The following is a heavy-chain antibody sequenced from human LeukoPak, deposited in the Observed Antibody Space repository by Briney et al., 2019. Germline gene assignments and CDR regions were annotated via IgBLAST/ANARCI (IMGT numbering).Heavy chain of an antibody. V-gene: IGHV4-39*01. CDR1: GGSISSSSYY. D-gene: IGHD3-10*01. Sequence: SETLSLTCTVSGGSISSSSYYWGWIRQPPGKGLEWIGSIYYSGSTYYNPSLKSRVTISVDTSKNQFSLKLSSVTAADTAVYYCARLNYYGSGSYGLDPWGQGTLVTVSS. CDR2: IYYSGST. CDR3: ARLNYYGSGSYGLDP. J-gene: IGHJ5*02.